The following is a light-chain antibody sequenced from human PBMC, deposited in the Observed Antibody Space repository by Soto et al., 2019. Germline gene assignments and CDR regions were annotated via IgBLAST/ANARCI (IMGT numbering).Light chain of an antibody. Sequence: QLVLTQPPSVSGAPGQRVSISCTGSTSNIGAPYDVHWYQHLPGTAPKLLICGDNNRPSGVPDRFSGSKSGTSASLAIIRLQAEDEGDYYCQSYDLSLRNYVFGSGTKVTVL. CDR2: GDN. V-gene: IGLV1-40*01. J-gene: IGLJ1*01. CDR1: TSNIGAPYD. CDR3: QSYDLSLRNYV.